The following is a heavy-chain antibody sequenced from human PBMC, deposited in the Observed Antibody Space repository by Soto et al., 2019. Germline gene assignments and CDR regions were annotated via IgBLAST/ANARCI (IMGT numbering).Heavy chain of an antibody. D-gene: IGHD5-18*01. J-gene: IGHJ6*02. Sequence: PSETLCLTCTVSGGSISSYYWSWIRQPPGKGLEWIGYIYYSGSTNYNPSLKSRVTISVDTSTSTAYMELRSLRSDDTAVYYCARGKSNTARYYYGMDVWGQGTTVTVSS. CDR2: IYYSGST. V-gene: IGHV4-59*01. CDR3: ARGKSNTARYYYGMDV. CDR1: GGSISSYY.